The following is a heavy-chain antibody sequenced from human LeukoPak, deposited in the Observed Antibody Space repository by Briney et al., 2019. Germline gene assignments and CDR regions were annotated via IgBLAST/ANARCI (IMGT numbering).Heavy chain of an antibody. D-gene: IGHD5-24*01. V-gene: IGHV3-30*02. J-gene: IGHJ4*02. CDR3: AKDAGLHTPCYFDY. Sequence: GGSLTLSCAASGFTFSSYGMHWVRQAPGKGLEWVAFIRYDGCNKYYADSVKARFTISRDNSKNTLYLQMNSLRAEDTAVYYCAKDAGLHTPCYFDYWGQGTLVTVSS. CDR2: IRYDGCNK. CDR1: GFTFSSYG.